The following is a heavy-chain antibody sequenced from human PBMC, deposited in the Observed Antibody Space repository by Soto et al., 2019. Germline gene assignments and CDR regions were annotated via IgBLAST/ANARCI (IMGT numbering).Heavy chain of an antibody. Sequence: SDPLSLTCIVSGGSISRYYWSCIRQPPGKGLEWIGYIYYSGSTNYNPSLKSRVTISVDTSKNQFSLKLNSVTAADTAVYYCAKRYSGYDDAFDIWGQGTMVTVS. CDR1: GGSISRYY. D-gene: IGHD5-12*01. J-gene: IGHJ3*02. CDR3: AKRYSGYDDAFDI. CDR2: IYYSGST. V-gene: IGHV4-59*08.